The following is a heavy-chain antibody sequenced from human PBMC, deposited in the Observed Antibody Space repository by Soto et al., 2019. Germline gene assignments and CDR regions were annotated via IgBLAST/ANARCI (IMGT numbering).Heavy chain of an antibody. Sequence: PSQTLSLTCAISGDSVSSSSAAWSWLRQSPSRGLEWLGRTYYRSTWTNDYARSVKSRITINPDTVENQFSLQLSFVTPEDTAVYYCAGVSSFRGMDVWGQGTPVTVSS. D-gene: IGHD3-16*01. CDR1: GDSVSSSSAA. V-gene: IGHV6-1*01. CDR3: AGVSSFRGMDV. CDR2: TYYRSTWTN. J-gene: IGHJ6*02.